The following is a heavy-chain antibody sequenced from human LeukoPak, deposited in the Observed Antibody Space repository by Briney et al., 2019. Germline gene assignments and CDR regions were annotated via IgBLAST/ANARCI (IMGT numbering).Heavy chain of an antibody. CDR1: GGTISSYY. CDR2: IYASGST. Sequence: SETLSLSCTVSGGTISSYYRSWIRQPAGKGLEWIGRIYASGSTNYNPSLKSRVTMSVDTSKNQFSLNLTSVTAADTAVFYCLGTGGGFDFWGRGTLVTVSS. D-gene: IGHD3-10*01. J-gene: IGHJ5*01. CDR3: LGTGGGFDF. V-gene: IGHV4-4*07.